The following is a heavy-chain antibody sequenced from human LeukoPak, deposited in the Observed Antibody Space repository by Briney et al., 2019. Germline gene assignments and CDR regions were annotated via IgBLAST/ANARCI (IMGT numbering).Heavy chain of an antibody. CDR3: ARDLWFGESPLGY. D-gene: IGHD3-10*01. J-gene: IGHJ4*02. CDR1: GFTFSSYE. Sequence: GGSLRLSCAASGFTFSSYEMNWVRQAPGKGLEWVSYISSSGSTIYYADSVKGRFTISRDNSKNTLYLQMNSLRAEDTAVYYCARDLWFGESPLGYWGQGTLVTVSS. CDR2: ISSSGSTI. V-gene: IGHV3-48*03.